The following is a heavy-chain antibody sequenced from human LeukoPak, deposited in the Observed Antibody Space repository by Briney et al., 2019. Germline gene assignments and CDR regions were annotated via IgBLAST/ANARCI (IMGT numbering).Heavy chain of an antibody. CDR3: ARPPPYYYDSSASDY. CDR2: INQDGSEK. V-gene: IGHV3-7*01. D-gene: IGHD3-22*01. J-gene: IGHJ4*02. CDR1: EFTFSSYW. Sequence: PGGSLRLSCAASEFTFSSYWMSWVRQAPGKGLEWVANINQDGSEKYYVDSVKGRFTISRDNAKNSLYLQMSSLRAEDTAVYYCARPPPYYYDSSASDYWGQGTLVTVSS.